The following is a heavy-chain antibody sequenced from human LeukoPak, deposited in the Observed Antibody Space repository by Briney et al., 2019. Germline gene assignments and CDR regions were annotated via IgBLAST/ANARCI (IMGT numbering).Heavy chain of an antibody. D-gene: IGHD5-24*01. CDR3: ARDEMAGRDGYNFGIFDI. CDR1: GYTFTSYY. Sequence: ASVKVSCKASGYTFTSYYMHWVRQAPGQGLEWMGIINPSGGSTSYAQKFQGRVTMTRDTSTSTVYMELSSLRSEDTAVYYCARDEMAGRDGYNFGIFDIWGQGTMVTVSS. J-gene: IGHJ3*02. CDR2: INPSGGST. V-gene: IGHV1-46*01.